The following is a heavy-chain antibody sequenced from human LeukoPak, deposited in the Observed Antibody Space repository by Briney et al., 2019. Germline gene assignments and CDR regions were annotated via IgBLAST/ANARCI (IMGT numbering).Heavy chain of an antibody. J-gene: IGHJ5*02. CDR1: GDSMSGY. CDR3: ARSNSGSYGWFDP. V-gene: IGHV4-4*07. CDR2: ISTSGGT. Sequence: SETLSLTCTVSGDSMSGYWGWVRQPAGKGLEWIGRISTSGGTDYNPSLKSRLTMSADTSKNQFSLKLRSMTAADTAVYYCARSNSGSYGWFDPWGQGTLVTVSS. D-gene: IGHD1-26*01.